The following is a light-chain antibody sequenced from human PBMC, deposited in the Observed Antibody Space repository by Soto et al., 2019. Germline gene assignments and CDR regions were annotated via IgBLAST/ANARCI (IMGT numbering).Light chain of an antibody. Sequence: EIVLTQSPATLPLSPGERTTLSCRASQSVSSYFAWYQQKPGQAPRLLIYDASNRATGIPARFSWSGSGTDFTLTIISLGPEDFAVYYCQQRSNWPPYTFDQGTKLEIK. CDR2: DAS. CDR1: QSVSSY. V-gene: IGKV3-11*01. CDR3: QQRSNWPPYT. J-gene: IGKJ2*01.